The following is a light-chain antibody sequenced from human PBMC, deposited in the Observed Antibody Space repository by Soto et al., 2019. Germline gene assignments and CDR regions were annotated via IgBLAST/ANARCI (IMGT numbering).Light chain of an antibody. Sequence: DIQMTQSPSTLSGSVGDRVTITCRASQTISSWLAWYQQKPGKAPKLLIYKASTLKSGVPSRFSGSGSGTEFTLTISSLQPDDFATYYCQQRSNWWTFGQGTKVDSK. CDR3: QQRSNWWT. J-gene: IGKJ1*01. CDR1: QTISSW. V-gene: IGKV1-5*03. CDR2: KAS.